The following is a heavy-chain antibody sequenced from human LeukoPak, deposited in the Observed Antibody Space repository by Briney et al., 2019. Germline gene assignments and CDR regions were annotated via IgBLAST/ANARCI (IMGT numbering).Heavy chain of an antibody. V-gene: IGHV4-39*01. CDR1: GGSIDSRSYY. Sequence: NPSETLSLTCTVSGGSIDSRSYYWDWIRQAPGKGLEWIGTIYHSGSTEYNPSLKSRVAMFVDTSKNQFSLILHSVAAADTAVYYCARRSEFDNTHYHYFDYWGQGALVTVSS. CDR2: IYHSGST. J-gene: IGHJ4*02. D-gene: IGHD2-15*01. CDR3: ARRSEFDNTHYHYFDY.